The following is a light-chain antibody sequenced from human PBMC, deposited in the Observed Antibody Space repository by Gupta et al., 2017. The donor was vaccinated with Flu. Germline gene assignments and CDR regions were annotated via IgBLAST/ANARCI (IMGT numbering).Light chain of an antibody. CDR3: SSYTSSSTTV. J-gene: IGLJ2*01. Sequence: TSSDVGGYNYVSWYQQNPGKAPKLMIYDVSNRPSGVSNRFSGSKSGNTASLTISGLQAEDEADYYCSSYTSSSTTVFGGGTKLTVL. CDR2: DVS. V-gene: IGLV2-14*04. CDR1: SSDVGGYNY.